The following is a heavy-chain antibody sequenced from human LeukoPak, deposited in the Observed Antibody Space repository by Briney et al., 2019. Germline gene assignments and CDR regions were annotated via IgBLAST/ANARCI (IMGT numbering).Heavy chain of an antibody. Sequence: GGSLRLSCAASGFTFTTYWMAWVRQAPGKGLEWVSAISGSGGSTYYADSVKGRFTISRDNSKNTLYLQMNSLRAEDTAVYYCAKRPYYYDSSGYRAIRQFDYWGQGTLVTVSS. D-gene: IGHD3-22*01. V-gene: IGHV3-23*01. CDR2: ISGSGGST. CDR3: AKRPYYYDSSGYRAIRQFDY. CDR1: GFTFTTYW. J-gene: IGHJ4*02.